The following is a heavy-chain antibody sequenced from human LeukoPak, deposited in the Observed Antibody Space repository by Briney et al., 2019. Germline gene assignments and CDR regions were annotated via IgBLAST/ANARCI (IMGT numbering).Heavy chain of an antibody. CDR2: IYYSGST. D-gene: IGHD3-22*01. J-gene: IGHJ4*02. CDR3: ARDHGSGYDYYFDY. CDR1: GGSISSYY. Sequence: SETLSLTCTVSGGSISSYYWSWIRQPPGKGLEWIGYIYYSGSTNYNPSLKSRVTISVDTSKNQFSLKLSSVTAADTAVYYRARDHGSGYDYYFDYWGQGTLVTVSS. V-gene: IGHV4-59*01.